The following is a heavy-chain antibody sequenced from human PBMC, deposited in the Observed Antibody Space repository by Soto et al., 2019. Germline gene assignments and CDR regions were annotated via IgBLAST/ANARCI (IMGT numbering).Heavy chain of an antibody. CDR2: ISGSGGST. D-gene: IGHD3-22*01. V-gene: IGHV3-23*01. Sequence: GSLRLSCAASGFTFSSYAMSWVRQAPGKGLEWVSAISGSGGSTYYADSVKGRFTISRDNSKNTPYLQMNSLRAEDTAVYYCAKDVSLTMRPGDAFDIWGQGTMVTVS. CDR1: GFTFSSYA. CDR3: AKDVSLTMRPGDAFDI. J-gene: IGHJ3*02.